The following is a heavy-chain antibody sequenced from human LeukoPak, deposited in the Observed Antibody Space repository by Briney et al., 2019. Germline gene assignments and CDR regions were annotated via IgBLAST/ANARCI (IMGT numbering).Heavy chain of an antibody. CDR2: IYSGGST. CDR1: GFPVSSNY. V-gene: IGHV3-53*01. J-gene: IGHJ6*03. Sequence: GGPLSLSCAASGFPVSSNYISGVRQPPGRGLDWVSVIYSGGSTYYADSVKGRFTISRDNSKNTLYLQMNSLRAEDTAVYYCARGEQDYYYYYYMDVWGKGTTVTVSS. D-gene: IGHD1/OR15-1a*01. CDR3: ARGEQDYYYYYYMDV.